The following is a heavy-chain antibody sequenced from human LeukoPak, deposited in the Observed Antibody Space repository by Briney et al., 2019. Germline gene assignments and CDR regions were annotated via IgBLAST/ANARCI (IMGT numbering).Heavy chain of an antibody. V-gene: IGHV1-2*04. Sequence: GASVKVSCKASGYTFIEYHLHWVRQAPGQGLEWMGWINPNSGGTNYAQKSQGWVTMTRDTSISTAYMELSRLRSDDTAEYYCARSCGGDCYSIYYYGMDVWGQGTTVTVSS. J-gene: IGHJ6*02. CDR2: INPNSGGT. CDR3: ARSCGGDCYSIYYYGMDV. D-gene: IGHD2-21*02. CDR1: GYTFIEYH.